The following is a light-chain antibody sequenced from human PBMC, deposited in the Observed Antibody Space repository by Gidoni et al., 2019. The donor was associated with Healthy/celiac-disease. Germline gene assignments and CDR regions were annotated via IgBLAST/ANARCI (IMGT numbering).Light chain of an antibody. CDR2: GAS. V-gene: IGKV3-15*01. Sequence: IVVTHPPATLSVSPGQRATLSCRACQSVSSNLAWYQQKAGQAPRLVIYGASTRATGTPARFSGSGCVTEFTITISSLQSEDFAVYFCQQYNNWPRLFGPGTKVDIK. J-gene: IGKJ3*01. CDR3: QQYNNWPRL. CDR1: QSVSSN.